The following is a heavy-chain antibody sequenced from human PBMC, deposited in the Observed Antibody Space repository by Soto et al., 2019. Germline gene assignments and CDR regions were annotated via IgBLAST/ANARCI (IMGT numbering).Heavy chain of an antibody. D-gene: IGHD3-9*01. CDR3: ARGGSNDWQVAFDI. CDR1: GGSFSTDY. J-gene: IGHJ3*02. CDR2: INHNGNN. Sequence: SETLSLTCVVSGGSFSTDYYSWIRQSPGKGLEWIGEINHNGNNNYSPSLKSRVTMSLDTSKNQFSLKLTSVTAADTAVYYCARGGSNDWQVAFDIWGQGTMVTVSS. V-gene: IGHV4-34*01.